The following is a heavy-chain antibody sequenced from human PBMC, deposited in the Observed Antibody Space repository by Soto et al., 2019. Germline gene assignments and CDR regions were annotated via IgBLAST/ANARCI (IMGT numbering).Heavy chain of an antibody. V-gene: IGHV4-59*01. J-gene: IGHJ4*02. CDR2: IFYNGST. CDR1: GGPINNYY. CDR3: ARAGYNWNENWGIIDY. D-gene: IGHD1-20*01. Sequence: SETLSLTCTVSGGPINNYYWSWIRQSPGGGLEYIGYIFYNGSTNYNPSLKSRVSISVDTSKSQFSLRLSSVSAADTAVYYCARAGYNWNENWGIIDYWGQGTLVT.